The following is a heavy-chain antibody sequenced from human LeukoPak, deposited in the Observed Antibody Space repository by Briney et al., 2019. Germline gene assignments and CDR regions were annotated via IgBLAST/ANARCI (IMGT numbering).Heavy chain of an antibody. Sequence: PSETLSLTCTVSGGSISSYYWSWIRQPPGKGLEWIGYIYYSGSTNYNPSLKSRVTISVDTSKNQFSLKLSFVTAADTAVYYCARGGRSVTRRNWYFDLWGRGTLVTVSS. CDR1: GGSISSYY. J-gene: IGHJ2*01. V-gene: IGHV4-59*01. D-gene: IGHD4-17*01. CDR2: IYYSGST. CDR3: ARGGRSVTRRNWYFDL.